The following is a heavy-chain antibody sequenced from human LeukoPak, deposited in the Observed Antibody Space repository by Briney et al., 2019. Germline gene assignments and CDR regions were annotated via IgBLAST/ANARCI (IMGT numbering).Heavy chain of an antibody. Sequence: PSETLSLTCTISGDYIGRINYYWGWIRRPPGKGLEWIVSMSYSGHTYYNPSLKSRVTTSIDTSKNQLSLNLKSVTAADTAVYYCARARYYYDSSGYSLGAFDIWGQGTMVTVSS. CDR3: ARARYYYDSSGYSLGAFDI. V-gene: IGHV4-39*07. D-gene: IGHD3-22*01. CDR1: GDYIGRINYY. J-gene: IGHJ3*02. CDR2: MSYSGHT.